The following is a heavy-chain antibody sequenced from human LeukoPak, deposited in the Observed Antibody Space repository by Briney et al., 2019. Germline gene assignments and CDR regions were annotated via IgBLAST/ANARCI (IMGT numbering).Heavy chain of an antibody. CDR2: IYYSGST. Sequence: SETLSLTCTVSGGSISSYYWSWLRQPPGKGLEWIGYIYYSGSTNYNPSLKSRVTISVDTSKNQFSLKLSSVTAADTAVYYCASDPSVGYFDLWGRGTLVTVSS. V-gene: IGHV4-59*01. CDR1: GGSISSYY. J-gene: IGHJ2*01. CDR3: ASDPSVGYFDL. D-gene: IGHD6-6*01.